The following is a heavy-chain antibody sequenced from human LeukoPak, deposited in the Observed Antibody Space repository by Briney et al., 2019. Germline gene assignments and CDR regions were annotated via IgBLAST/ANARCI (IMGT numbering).Heavy chain of an antibody. V-gene: IGHV3-74*01. CDR1: RFTFSDYW. D-gene: IGHD2-15*01. Sequence: GGSLRLSCAASRFTFSDYWMQWVRQAPGKGLVWVSRINSEASRPIYGDSVKGRFTISRDNAKNTVYVQMNSLRVEDTALYYCARETREAGSGDHQTDSFDMWGQGTMVSVSS. CDR3: ARETREAGSGDHQTDSFDM. CDR2: INSEASRP. J-gene: IGHJ3*02.